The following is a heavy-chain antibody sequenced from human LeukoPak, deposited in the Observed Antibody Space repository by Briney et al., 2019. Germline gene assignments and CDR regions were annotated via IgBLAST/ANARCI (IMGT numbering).Heavy chain of an antibody. J-gene: IGHJ4*02. CDR3: ARTRIGYCSGGSWYRYAFDY. V-gene: IGHV3-48*01. CDR2: ISSSSSTI. CDR1: GFTFSSYS. D-gene: IGHD2-15*01. Sequence: GGSLRLSCAASGFTFSSYSMNWVRQAPGKGLEWVSYISSSSSTIYYADSVKGRFTISRDNAKNSLYLQMNSLRAEDTAVYYCARTRIGYCSGGSWYRYAFDYWGQGTLVTVSS.